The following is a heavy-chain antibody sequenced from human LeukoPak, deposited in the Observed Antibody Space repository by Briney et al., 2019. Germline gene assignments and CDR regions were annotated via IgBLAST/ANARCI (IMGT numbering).Heavy chain of an antibody. CDR1: GGSISSGSYY. J-gene: IGHJ4*02. CDR2: IYTSGSN. V-gene: IGHV4-61*02. CDR3: ARAYYDSWSGYYVYFDY. D-gene: IGHD3-3*01. Sequence: SETLSLTCTVSGGSISSGSYYWSWIRQPAGKGLEWIGRIYTSGSNNYNHSLKDRLTMSVDTYKNQFALKLSAVTDADTAVYDCARAYYDSWSGYYVYFDYWARGTLVTVSS.